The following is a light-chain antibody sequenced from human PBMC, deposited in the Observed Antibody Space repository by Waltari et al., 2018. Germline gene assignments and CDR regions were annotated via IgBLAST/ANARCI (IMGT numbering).Light chain of an antibody. CDR3: QQRSNLLT. CDR1: QSVNNF. J-gene: IGKJ4*01. CDR2: DAS. Sequence: EVVLTQTPATLSSSPGDRATLSCRASQSVNNFVGWYQQKSGQAPRLLIYDASNRAAGIPARFSGSGSGTEFTLTITSLEPEDFAIYYCQQRSNLLTFGGGTKVEIK. V-gene: IGKV3-11*01.